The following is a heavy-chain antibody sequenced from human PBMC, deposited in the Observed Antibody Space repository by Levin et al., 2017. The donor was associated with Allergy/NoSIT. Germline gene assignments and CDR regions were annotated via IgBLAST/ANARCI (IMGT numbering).Heavy chain of an antibody. J-gene: IGHJ6*02. D-gene: IGHD5-18*01. CDR3: ARDLGYSYGHQGDRYYYYYGMDG. V-gene: IGHV3-21*01. Sequence: NTGGSLRLSCAASGFTFSSYSMNWVRQAPGKGLEWVSSISCSSSYIYYADSVKGRFTISRDNAKNSLYLQMNSLRAEDTAVYYCARDLGYSYGHQGDRYYYYYGMDGWGQGTTVTVSS. CDR2: ISCSSSYI. CDR1: GFTFSSYS.